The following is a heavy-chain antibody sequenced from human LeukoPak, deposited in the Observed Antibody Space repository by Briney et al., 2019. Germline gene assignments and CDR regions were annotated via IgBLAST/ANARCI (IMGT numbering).Heavy chain of an antibody. Sequence: SETLSRTCTVSGRSITSGSYYWSWIRQPAGKGLEWIGSINTSGRTNYKPSLKSRVTVSVDTSKNQFSLNLNSVTAADTAVYYCARGNYYDSSGYYTLFDYWGQGTLVTVSS. CDR2: INTSGRT. V-gene: IGHV4-61*02. CDR3: ARGNYYDSSGYYTLFDY. D-gene: IGHD3-22*01. J-gene: IGHJ4*02. CDR1: GRSITSGSYY.